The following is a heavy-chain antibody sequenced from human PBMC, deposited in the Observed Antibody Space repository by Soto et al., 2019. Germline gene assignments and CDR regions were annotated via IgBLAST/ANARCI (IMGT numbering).Heavy chain of an antibody. CDR2: VTPNSGGT. CDR3: ATHQYQQQLVN. CDR1: GYTFQTYD. D-gene: IGHD1-1*01. V-gene: IGHV1-8*02. J-gene: IGHJ4*02. Sequence: QVQLVQSGAEVKKPGASVKVSCKASGYTFQTYDIIWVRQATGQGLEWMGWVTPNSGGTVYAQKFQGRVTMTRDTSISTAYMELSSLRSDDTALYYGATHQYQQQLVNWGQGTLVTVSS.